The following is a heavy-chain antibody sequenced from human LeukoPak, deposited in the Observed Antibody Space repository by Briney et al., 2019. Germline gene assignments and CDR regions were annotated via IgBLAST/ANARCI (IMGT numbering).Heavy chain of an antibody. D-gene: IGHD3-22*01. Sequence: PSETLSLTCTVSGGSISSSSYYWGWIRQPPGKGLEWIGSIYYSGSTYYNPSLKSRVTISVDTSKNQFSLKLSSVTAADTAVYYCARVYDSSGPECFQHWGQGTLVTVSS. CDR2: IYYSGST. J-gene: IGHJ1*01. CDR1: GGSISSSSYY. V-gene: IGHV4-39*07. CDR3: ARVYDSSGPECFQH.